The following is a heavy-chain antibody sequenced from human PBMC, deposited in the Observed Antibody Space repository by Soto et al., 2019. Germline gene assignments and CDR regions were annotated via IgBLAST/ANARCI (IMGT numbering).Heavy chain of an antibody. CDR2: IYSGGST. CDR3: ARGLGSSAFDI. V-gene: IGHV3-53*01. D-gene: IGHD7-27*01. CDR1: GFTVSSNY. Sequence: GGSLRLSCAASGFTVSSNYMSWVRQAPGKGLEWVSVIYSGGSTYYADSVKGRFTISRDNSKNTLYLQMNSLRAEATAVYYCARGLGSSAFDIWGQGTMVTVSS. J-gene: IGHJ3*02.